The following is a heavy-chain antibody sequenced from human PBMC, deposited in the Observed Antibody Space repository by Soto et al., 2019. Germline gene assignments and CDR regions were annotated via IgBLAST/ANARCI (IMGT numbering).Heavy chain of an antibody. V-gene: IGHV3-64D*06. D-gene: IGHD6-13*01. CDR2: ISSNGGST. Sequence: PGGSLRLSCSASGCTFSSYAMHWVRKAPGKGLEYVSAISSNGGSTYYADSVKGRFTISRDNSENTLYLQMSSLRAEDTAVYYCVKDTVGIAAAGMDWFDPWGQGTLVTVSS. J-gene: IGHJ5*02. CDR1: GCTFSSYA. CDR3: VKDTVGIAAAGMDWFDP.